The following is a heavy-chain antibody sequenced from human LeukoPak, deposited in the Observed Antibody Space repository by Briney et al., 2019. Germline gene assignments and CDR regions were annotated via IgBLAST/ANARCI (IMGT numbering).Heavy chain of an antibody. Sequence: SETLSLTCTVSGGSISSSSYYWSWIRQPPGKGLEWIGYIYYSGSTNYNPSLKSRVTISVDTSKNQFSLKLSSVTAADTAVYYCARFPFGGVIASDYWGQGTLVTVSS. CDR3: ARFPFGGVIASDY. CDR2: IYYSGST. D-gene: IGHD3-16*02. V-gene: IGHV4-61*01. CDR1: GGSISSSSYY. J-gene: IGHJ4*02.